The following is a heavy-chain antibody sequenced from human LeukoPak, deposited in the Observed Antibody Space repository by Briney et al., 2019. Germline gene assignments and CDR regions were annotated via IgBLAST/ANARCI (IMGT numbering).Heavy chain of an antibody. CDR1: GFXVSSNY. CDR3: ARVGDTISTGAFDI. CDR2: INWNGGST. D-gene: IGHD3-9*01. J-gene: IGHJ3*02. Sequence: GGSLRLSCAASGFXVSSNYISWVRQAPGKGLEWVSGINWNGGSTGYADSVKGRFTISRDNAKNSLYLQMNSLRAEDTALYYCARVGDTISTGAFDIWGQGTMVTVSS. V-gene: IGHV3-20*04.